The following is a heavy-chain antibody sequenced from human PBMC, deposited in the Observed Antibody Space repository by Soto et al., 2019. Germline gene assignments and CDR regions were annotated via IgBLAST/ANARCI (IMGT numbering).Heavy chain of an antibody. Sequence: PGGSLRLSCAASGFTFSSYAMSWVRQAPGKGLEWVSAISGSGGSTYYADSVKGRFTISRDNSKNTLYLQMNSLRAEDTAVYYCAKDRSSSGWYADYYYGMDVWGRGTMVTVSS. CDR1: GFTFSSYA. J-gene: IGHJ6*02. CDR2: ISGSGGST. V-gene: IGHV3-23*01. D-gene: IGHD6-19*01. CDR3: AKDRSSSGWYADYYYGMDV.